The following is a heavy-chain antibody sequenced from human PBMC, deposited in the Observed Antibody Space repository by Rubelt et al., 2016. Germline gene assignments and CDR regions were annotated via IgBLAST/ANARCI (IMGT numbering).Heavy chain of an antibody. D-gene: IGHD4/OR15-4a*01. CDR2: TYYRSRWYS. Sequence: QSGPGLVKPSQTLSLTCAISGDSVSSDSGTWNWLRQSPSRGLEWLGRTYYRSRWYSDYAISLKSRVTINPDTSKNQFSLQLKSVTPEDTAVYFCARSGIKSIGIMTMTIGYWGQGALVTVSS. J-gene: IGHJ4*02. CDR1: GDSVSSDSGT. V-gene: IGHV6-1*01. CDR3: ARSGIKSIGIMTMTIGY.